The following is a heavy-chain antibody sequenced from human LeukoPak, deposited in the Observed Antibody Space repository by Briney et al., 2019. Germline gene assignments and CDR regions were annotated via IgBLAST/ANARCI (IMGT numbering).Heavy chain of an antibody. D-gene: IGHD3-3*01. CDR2: LSRNNNYI. CDR1: GLTFDLYA. Sequence: GGSLRLSCAASGLTFDLYAFNWVRQAPGKGLEWVSTLSRNNNYIYYSDSVKGRFTISRDNAKNSLYLQMNSLRAEDTAVYYCARESSGYDFWSGYFSPLWFDPWGQGTLVTVSS. V-gene: IGHV3-21*01. J-gene: IGHJ5*02. CDR3: ARESSGYDFWSGYFSPLWFDP.